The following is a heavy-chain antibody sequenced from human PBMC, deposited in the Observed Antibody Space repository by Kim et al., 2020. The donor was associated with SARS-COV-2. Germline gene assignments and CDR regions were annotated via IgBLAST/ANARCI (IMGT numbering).Heavy chain of an antibody. CDR2: SGST. CDR3: AREIVLDY. D-gene: IGHD3-22*01. J-gene: IGHJ4*02. V-gene: IGHV4-59*01. Sequence: SGSTNYNPSLKSRVTISVDTSKNQFSLKLSSVTAADTAVYYCAREIVLDYWGQGTLVTVSS.